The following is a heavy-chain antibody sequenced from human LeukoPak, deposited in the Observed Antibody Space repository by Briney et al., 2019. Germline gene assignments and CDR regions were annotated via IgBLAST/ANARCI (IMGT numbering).Heavy chain of an antibody. V-gene: IGHV3-53*01. CDR3: ARAKRWLQSGFDY. J-gene: IGHJ4*02. Sequence: GGSLRLSCAASGFTVSSNYMSWFRQAPGKGLEWVSVIYSGGSTYYADSVKGRFTISRENAKNSLYLQMNSLRAGDTAVYYCARAKRWLQSGFDYWGQGTLVTVSS. D-gene: IGHD5-24*01. CDR2: IYSGGST. CDR1: GFTVSSNY.